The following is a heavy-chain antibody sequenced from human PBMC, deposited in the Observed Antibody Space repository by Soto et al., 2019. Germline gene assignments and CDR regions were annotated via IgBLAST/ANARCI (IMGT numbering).Heavy chain of an antibody. J-gene: IGHJ3*02. V-gene: IGHV1-69*13. Sequence: SVKVSCKASGGTFSSYAISWVRQAPGQGLEWMGGIIPIFGTANYAQKFQGRVTITADESTSTAYMELSSLRFEDTAVYYCAIKWEYGAFDIWGQGTMVTVSS. CDR3: AIKWEYGAFDI. D-gene: IGHD1-26*01. CDR2: IIPIFGTA. CDR1: GGTFSSYA.